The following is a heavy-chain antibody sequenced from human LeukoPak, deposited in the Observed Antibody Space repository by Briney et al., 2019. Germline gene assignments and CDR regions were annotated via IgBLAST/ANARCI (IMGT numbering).Heavy chain of an antibody. D-gene: IGHD2-2*02. CDR2: IYSGGST. V-gene: IGHV3-53*01. J-gene: IGHJ4*02. CDR1: GFTVSSNY. CDR3: AKDPYIVVVPAAIRFDY. Sequence: PGGSLRLSCAASGFTVSSNYMSWVRQAPGKGLEWVSVIYSGGSTYYADSVKGRFTISRDNSKNTLYLQMNSLRAEDTAVYYCAKDPYIVVVPAAIRFDYWGQGTLVTVSS.